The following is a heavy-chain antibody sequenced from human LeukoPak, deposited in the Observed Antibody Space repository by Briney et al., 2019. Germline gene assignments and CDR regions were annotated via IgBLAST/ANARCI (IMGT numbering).Heavy chain of an antibody. Sequence: GGSLRLSCAASGFTFSNAWMSWVRQAPGKGLEWVGRIKSKTDDGTTDYAAPVKGRFTISRDDSKNTLYLQMNSLKTEDTAVYYCTTDLVRYFDWFWGQGTLVTVSS. CDR3: TTDLVRYFDWF. CDR1: GFTFSNAW. D-gene: IGHD3-9*01. CDR2: IKSKTDDGTT. J-gene: IGHJ4*02. V-gene: IGHV3-15*01.